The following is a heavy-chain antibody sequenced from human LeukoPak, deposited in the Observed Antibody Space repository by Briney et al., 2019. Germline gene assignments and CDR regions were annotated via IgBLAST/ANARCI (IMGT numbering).Heavy chain of an antibody. J-gene: IGHJ3*02. D-gene: IGHD2-2*01. CDR3: TRGPAHGAFDI. Sequence: ASVKVSCKASGYTFTSYGISWVRQAPGQGLEWMGWISANSGDTNYAQKSQGRVTMTRDTSISTAYMDLSSLISDDTAVYYCTRGPAHGAFDIWGQGTMVTVSS. CDR2: ISANSGDT. V-gene: IGHV1-18*01. CDR1: GYTFTSYG.